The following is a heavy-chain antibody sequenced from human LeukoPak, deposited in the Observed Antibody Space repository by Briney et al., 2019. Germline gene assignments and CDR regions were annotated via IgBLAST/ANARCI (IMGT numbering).Heavy chain of an antibody. CDR2: INGDGSST. CDR3: VRTIGTTVFDY. D-gene: IGHD1-1*01. J-gene: IGHJ4*02. CDR1: GFTFSSYA. Sequence: GGSLRLSCAASGFTFSSYAMSWVRQAPGKGLVWVSRINGDGSSTNYADSVKGRFTISRDNAKNTLSLQMNSLRAEDTAVYYCVRTIGTTVFDYWGQGNLVTVSS. V-gene: IGHV3-74*01.